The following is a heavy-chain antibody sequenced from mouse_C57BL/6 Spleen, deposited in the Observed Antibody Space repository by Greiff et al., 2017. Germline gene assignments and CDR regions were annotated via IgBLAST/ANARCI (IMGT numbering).Heavy chain of an antibody. CDR2: ISDGGSYT. D-gene: IGHD2-3*01. CDR1: GFTFSSYA. Sequence: EVQGVESGGGLVKPGGSLKLSCAASGFTFSSYAMSWVRQTPEKRLEWVATISDGGSYTYYPDNVKGRFTISRDNAKNNLYLQMSHLKSEDTAMYYCAREGRYDAFDYWGQGTTLTVSS. J-gene: IGHJ2*01. CDR3: AREGRYDAFDY. V-gene: IGHV5-4*01.